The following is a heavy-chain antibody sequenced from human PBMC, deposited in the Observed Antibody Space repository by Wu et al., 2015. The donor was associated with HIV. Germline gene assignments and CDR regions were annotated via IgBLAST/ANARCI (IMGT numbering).Heavy chain of an antibody. CDR1: GYTFTGYY. CDR2: INPNSGGT. D-gene: IGHD2-8*01. CDR3: ARDGVVLMVYAITNYYYMDV. Sequence: QVQLVQSGAEVKKPGASVKVSCKASGYTFTGYYMHWVRQAPGQGLEWMGWINPNSGGTNYAQKFQGRVTMTRDTSISTAYMELSRLRSDDTAVYYCARDGVVLMVYAITNYYYMDVWGKGTTVTVSS. V-gene: IGHV1-2*02. J-gene: IGHJ6*03.